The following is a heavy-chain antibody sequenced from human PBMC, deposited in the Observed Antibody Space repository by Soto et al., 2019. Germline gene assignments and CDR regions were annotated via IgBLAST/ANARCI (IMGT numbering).Heavy chain of an antibody. V-gene: IGHV1-69*13. J-gene: IGHJ6*02. CDR3: ARSSSGYPYYYYYGMDV. CDR1: GGTFSSYA. Sequence: SVKVSCKASGGTFSSYAISWVRQAPGQGLEWMGGIIPIFGTANYAQKFQGRVTITADESTSTAYMELSSLRSEDTAVYYCARSSSGYPYYYYYGMDVWGQWTTVTVSS. CDR2: IIPIFGTA. D-gene: IGHD3-22*01.